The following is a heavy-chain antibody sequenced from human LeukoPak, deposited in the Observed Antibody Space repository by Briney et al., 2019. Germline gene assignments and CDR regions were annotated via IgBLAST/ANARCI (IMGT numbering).Heavy chain of an antibody. CDR3: ARAPPRDAFDI. CDR1: GYTFTGYY. J-gene: IGHJ3*02. CDR2: INPNSGGT. V-gene: IGHV1-2*02. Sequence: ASVKVSCTASGYTFTGYYMHWVRQAPGQGLEWLGWINPNSGGTNYAQKFQGRVTMTRDTSISTAYMELSRLRSDDTAVYHCARAPPRDAFDIWGQGTMVTVSS.